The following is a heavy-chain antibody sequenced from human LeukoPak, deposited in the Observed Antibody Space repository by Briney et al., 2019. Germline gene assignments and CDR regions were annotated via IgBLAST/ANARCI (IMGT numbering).Heavy chain of an antibody. V-gene: IGHV3-7*01. D-gene: IGHD6-13*01. Sequence: GGSLRLSCAASGFTFSSYWMSWVRQAPGGGLEWVANIKQDGSEKYYVDSVKGRFTISRDNAKNSLYLQMNSLRAGDTAVYYCARESPYSSSWYRGYYYGMDVWGQGTTVTVSS. CDR2: IKQDGSEK. J-gene: IGHJ6*02. CDR3: ARESPYSSSWYRGYYYGMDV. CDR1: GFTFSSYW.